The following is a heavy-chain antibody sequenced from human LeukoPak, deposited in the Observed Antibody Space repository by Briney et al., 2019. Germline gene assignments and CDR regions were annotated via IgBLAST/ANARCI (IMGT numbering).Heavy chain of an antibody. D-gene: IGHD5-18*01. V-gene: IGHV5-51*01. Sequence: NHGESLQISCKGSGYSFTSYWIGWVRQMPGKGLEWMGIIYPGDSDTRYSPSFQGQVTISADKSISTAYLQWSSLKASDTAMYYCARRPSYSYGAVDYWGQGTLVTVSS. CDR1: GYSFTSYW. CDR3: ARRPSYSYGAVDY. J-gene: IGHJ4*02. CDR2: IYPGDSDT.